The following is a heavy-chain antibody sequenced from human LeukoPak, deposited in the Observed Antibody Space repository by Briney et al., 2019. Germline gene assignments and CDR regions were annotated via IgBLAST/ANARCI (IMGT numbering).Heavy chain of an antibody. CDR1: GGSISSSSYY. CDR3: ARHVGSGSYFDY. D-gene: IGHD3-22*01. Sequence: SETLSLTCTVSGGSISSSSYYWGWIGQPPGKGLEWIGSIYYSGSSYYNPSLKSRVIISVDTSKNQFSLKLSSVTAADTAVYYCARHVGSGSYFDYWGQGTLVTVSS. J-gene: IGHJ4*02. V-gene: IGHV4-39*01. CDR2: IYYSGSS.